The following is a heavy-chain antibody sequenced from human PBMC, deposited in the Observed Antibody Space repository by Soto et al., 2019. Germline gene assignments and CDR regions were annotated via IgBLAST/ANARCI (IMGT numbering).Heavy chain of an antibody. CDR1: GFTLSNYA. V-gene: IGHV3-23*01. D-gene: IGHD2-15*01. CDR3: AKKSGKGYSYAMDV. CDR2: ISGSGGST. Sequence: GWSPRLTYAASGFTLSNYAMILVRQAPGKGLEWVSAISGSGGSTYYADSAKGRFTISRDNTKNTRFLQRNSLGAEDRAVYYCAKKSGKGYSYAMDVWGQGTTVTVSS. J-gene: IGHJ6*02.